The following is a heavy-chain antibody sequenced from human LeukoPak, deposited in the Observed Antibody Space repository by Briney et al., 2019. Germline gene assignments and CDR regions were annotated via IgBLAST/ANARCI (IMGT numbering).Heavy chain of an antibody. Sequence: PGGSLRLSCAASGFAFSSHWMSWVRQAPGKGLEWVANIKQDGTATYYVDSVKGRFTISRDNAKNSLYLQMNSLRAEDTAVYYCARISIAAAGDFDFWGQGTLVTVSS. CDR1: GFAFSSHW. CDR2: IKQDGTAT. CDR3: ARISIAAAGDFDF. V-gene: IGHV3-7*05. D-gene: IGHD6-13*01. J-gene: IGHJ4*02.